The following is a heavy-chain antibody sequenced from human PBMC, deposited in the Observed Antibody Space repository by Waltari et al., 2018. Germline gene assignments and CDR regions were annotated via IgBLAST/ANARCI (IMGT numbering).Heavy chain of an antibody. CDR2: ISSKAYGGTT. CDR1: GFTFGDYA. D-gene: IGHD5-18*01. Sequence: EVQLVESGGGLVQPGRSLRLSCTASGFTFGDYAMSWVRQAPGQGREGVGFISSKAYGGTTEYAASVKGRFTSSRDDSKSIAYLQMNSLKTEDTAVYYCTRVPDTAMVTGDYWGQGTLVTVSS. V-gene: IGHV3-49*04. CDR3: TRVPDTAMVTGDY. J-gene: IGHJ4*02.